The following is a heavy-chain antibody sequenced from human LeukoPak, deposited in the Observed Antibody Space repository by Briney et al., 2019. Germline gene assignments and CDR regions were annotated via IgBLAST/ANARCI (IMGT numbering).Heavy chain of an antibody. Sequence: PGGSLRLSCAASGFTFSLYGMHWVRQVPGKGLEWVAAIWFDGIRKYYADSVKGRLTISRDNSKNTLYLQMNSLRAEDTAVYYCARDLEDSSPFGAFDMWGQGTMVTVSS. J-gene: IGHJ3*02. CDR3: ARDLEDSSPFGAFDM. D-gene: IGHD3-22*01. CDR1: GFTFSLYG. V-gene: IGHV3-33*01. CDR2: IWFDGIRK.